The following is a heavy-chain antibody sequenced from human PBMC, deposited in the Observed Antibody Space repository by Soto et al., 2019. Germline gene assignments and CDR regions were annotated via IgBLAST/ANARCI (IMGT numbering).Heavy chain of an antibody. V-gene: IGHV3-21*01. CDR2: ISSSSSYI. CDR1: GFTFSSYS. Sequence: PGGSLRLSCAASGFTFSSYSMNWVRQAPGKGLEWVSSISSSSSYIYYADSVKGRFTISRDNAKNSLYLQMNSLRAEDTAVYYCARAGETFWSGYPAPYYYGMDVWGQGTTVPVSS. J-gene: IGHJ6*02. D-gene: IGHD3-3*01. CDR3: ARAGETFWSGYPAPYYYGMDV.